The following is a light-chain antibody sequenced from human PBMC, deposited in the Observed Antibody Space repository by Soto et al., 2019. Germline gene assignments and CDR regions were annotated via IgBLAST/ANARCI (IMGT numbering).Light chain of an antibody. J-gene: IGKJ3*01. Sequence: DIQMTQSPSSLSASVGDRVTITCRASQSISSYLNWYQQKPGKAPKLLIYGASSLQSGVPSRFSGSGSGTDFSLTISSLQPADFATYYCQQTNSFPLTFGPGTKVDIK. CDR2: GAS. V-gene: IGKV1-39*01. CDR3: QQTNSFPLT. CDR1: QSISSY.